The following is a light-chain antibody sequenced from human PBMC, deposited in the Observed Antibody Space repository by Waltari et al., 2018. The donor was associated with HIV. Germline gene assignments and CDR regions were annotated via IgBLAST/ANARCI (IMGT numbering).Light chain of an antibody. CDR1: ESTNHY. Sequence: SYDLTQPPPVSMSPGQTACLAYPGIESTNHYSSWYQQSPGQDPVLLIYNDNEWPSGIPERFSGSSSGTTVTLTNTGVQADDEADYWRQSADSSGAWVFGGGTKLTVL. V-gene: IGLV3-25*03. J-gene: IGLJ3*02. CDR2: NDN. CDR3: QSADSSGAWV.